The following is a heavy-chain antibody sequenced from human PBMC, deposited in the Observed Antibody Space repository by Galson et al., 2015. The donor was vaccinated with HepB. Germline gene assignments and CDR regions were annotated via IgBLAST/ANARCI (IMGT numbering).Heavy chain of an antibody. Sequence: SLRLSCAASGFTFSSYGMHWVRQAPGKGLEWVAVIWYDGSNKYYADSVKGRFTISRDNSKNTLYLQMNSLRAEDTAVYYCARDLKYGSYYFDYWGQGTLVTVSS. V-gene: IGHV3-33*01. D-gene: IGHD6-6*01. CDR2: IWYDGSNK. CDR1: GFTFSSYG. J-gene: IGHJ4*02. CDR3: ARDLKYGSYYFDY.